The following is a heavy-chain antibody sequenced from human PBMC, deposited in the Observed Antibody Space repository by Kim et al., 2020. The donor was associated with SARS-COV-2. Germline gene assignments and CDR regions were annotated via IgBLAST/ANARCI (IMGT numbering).Heavy chain of an antibody. V-gene: IGHV1-3*01. D-gene: IGHD4-4*01. J-gene: IGHJ4*02. CDR1: GYTFKTYP. Sequence: ASVKVSCKASGYTFKTYPIHWLRQAPGQRLEWMGWVNAANDQTMYSQKFQGRVTISRDTSANTAYMELNSLTTEDTAFYYCARDMNPTVYDYWGQGNLV. CDR3: ARDMNPTVYDY. CDR2: VNAANDQT.